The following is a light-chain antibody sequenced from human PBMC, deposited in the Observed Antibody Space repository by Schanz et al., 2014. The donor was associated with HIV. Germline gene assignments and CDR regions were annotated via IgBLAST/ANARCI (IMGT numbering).Light chain of an antibody. V-gene: IGLV1-44*01. Sequence: QSVLTQPPSASGTPGQRVTITCSGSGSNIGSRTVDWYYQLPGTAPRLLIHNNNQRPSGVPDRFSGSKSGTSGSLAITGLQAEDEADYYCQSHDSRLSAWVFGGGTKVTVL. CDR3: QSHDSRLSAWV. CDR2: NNN. J-gene: IGLJ3*02. CDR1: GSNIGSRT.